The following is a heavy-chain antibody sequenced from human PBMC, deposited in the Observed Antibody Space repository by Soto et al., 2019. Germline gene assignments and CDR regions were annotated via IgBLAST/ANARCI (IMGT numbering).Heavy chain of an antibody. V-gene: IGHV3-30*18. D-gene: IGHD2-15*01. Sequence: QVQLVESGGGVVQPGRSLRLSCAASGFSFSTNGMHWVRQAPGKGLEWVAVISFDGTTRYYADSVKGRFTISRDNSKNTLYLQMNSLSPGDTAVYYCAKGYSSGSLDYWGQGTRVTVSS. J-gene: IGHJ4*02. CDR1: GFSFSTNG. CDR3: AKGYSSGSLDY. CDR2: ISFDGTTR.